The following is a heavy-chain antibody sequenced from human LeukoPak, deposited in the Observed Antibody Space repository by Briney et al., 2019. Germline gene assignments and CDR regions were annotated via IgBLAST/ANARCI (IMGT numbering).Heavy chain of an antibody. D-gene: IGHD3-22*01. Sequence: GASVKVSCKASGCTFTSYAISWVRQAPGQGLEWMGGIILTFGTGNSAQTFPGRVTITGDESTTKAYMELSSQRSEDQAVYYFCRFKQQWLWLHRCDYWGEGPLVTVSS. J-gene: IGHJ4*02. V-gene: IGHV1-69*13. CDR3: CRFKQQWLWLHRCDY. CDR1: GCTFTSYA. CDR2: IILTFGTG.